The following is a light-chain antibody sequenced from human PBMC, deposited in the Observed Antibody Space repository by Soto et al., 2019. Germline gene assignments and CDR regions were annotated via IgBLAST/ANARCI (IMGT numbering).Light chain of an antibody. V-gene: IGKV3-15*01. CDR2: GAS. J-gene: IGKJ5*01. CDR1: QSVNSSY. CDR3: QQYNNWPPIT. Sequence: EIVFTQSPGTLSLSPGERVTLSCRASQSVNSSYLAWYQHKPGQAPRLLIYGASTRATGIPARFSGSGSGTEFTLTISSLQSEDFAVYYCQQYNNWPPITFGHGTRM.